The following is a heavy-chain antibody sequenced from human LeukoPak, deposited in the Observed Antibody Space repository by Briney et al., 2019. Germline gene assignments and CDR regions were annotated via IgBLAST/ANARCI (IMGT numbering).Heavy chain of an antibody. D-gene: IGHD5-24*01. V-gene: IGHV3-53*01. J-gene: IGHJ4*02. CDR3: ARGRWLQNFYYFDY. CDR1: GFTVSSNY. CDR2: IYSGGST. Sequence: GGSLILSCAASGFTVSSNYMSWVRQAPGKGLEWVSVIYSGGSTYYADSVKGRFTISRDNSKNTLYLQMNSLRAEDTAVYYCARGRWLQNFYYFDYWGQGTLVTVSS.